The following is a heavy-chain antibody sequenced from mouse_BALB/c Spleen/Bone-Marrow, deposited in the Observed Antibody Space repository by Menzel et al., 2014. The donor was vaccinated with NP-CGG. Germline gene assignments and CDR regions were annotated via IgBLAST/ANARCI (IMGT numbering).Heavy chain of an antibody. CDR1: GYTFTDYA. Sequence: VQLQQSGAELVRPGVSVKISCKGSGYTFTDYAMHRVKQSHAKSLEWIGVISTYYGDASYNQKFKGKATMTVDKSSSTAYMELARLTSEDSAIYYCARSGKVRNAMDYWGQGTSVTVSS. CDR2: ISTYYGDA. J-gene: IGHJ4*01. D-gene: IGHD2-14*01. V-gene: IGHV1S137*01. CDR3: ARSGKVRNAMDY.